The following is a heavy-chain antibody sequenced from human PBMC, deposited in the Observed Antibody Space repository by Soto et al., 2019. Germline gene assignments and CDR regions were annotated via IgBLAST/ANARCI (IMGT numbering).Heavy chain of an antibody. V-gene: IGHV1-2*02. J-gene: IGHJ3*02. CDR1: GYTFTGYY. CDR2: INPNSGNT. D-gene: IGHD3-22*01. Sequence: GASVKVSCKASGYTFTGYYMHWVRQAPGQGLEWMGWINPNSGNTNYAQQFQGRVTMTTDTSTSTAYMELRSLRSDDTAVYYCDIVVRAFDIWGQGTMVTVSS. CDR3: DIVVRAFDI.